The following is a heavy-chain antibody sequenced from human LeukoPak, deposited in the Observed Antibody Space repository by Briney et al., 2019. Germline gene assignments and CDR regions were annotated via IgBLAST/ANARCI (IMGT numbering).Heavy chain of an antibody. Sequence: GGSLRLSCAASGFTFSSYWMSWVRQAPGKGLEWVANIKQDGSEKYYVDSVKGRFTISRDNAKNSLYLQMNSLRAEDTAVYYCARVCTIFGAVIMDYFDYWGQGTLVTVSS. D-gene: IGHD3-3*01. CDR3: ARVCTIFGAVIMDYFDY. CDR2: IKQDGSEK. J-gene: IGHJ4*02. V-gene: IGHV3-7*01. CDR1: GFTFSSYW.